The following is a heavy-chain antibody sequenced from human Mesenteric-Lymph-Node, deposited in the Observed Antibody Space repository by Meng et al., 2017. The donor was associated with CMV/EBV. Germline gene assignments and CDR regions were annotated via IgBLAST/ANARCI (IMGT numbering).Heavy chain of an antibody. CDR3: ASHSYGYIHDY. CDR1: GGTFSSYA. D-gene: IGHD5-18*01. V-gene: IGHV1-69*10. CDR2: IIPILGIA. Sequence: SVKVSCKTSGGTFSSYAISWVRQAPGQGLEWMGGIIPILGIANYAQKFQGRVTITTDESTSTAYMELSSLRSEDTAVYFCASHSYGYIHDYWGQGTLVTVSS. J-gene: IGHJ4*02.